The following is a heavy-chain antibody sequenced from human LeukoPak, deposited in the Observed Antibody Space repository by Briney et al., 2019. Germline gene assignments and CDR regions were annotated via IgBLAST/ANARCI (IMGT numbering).Heavy chain of an antibody. CDR1: GLTFSSYA. V-gene: IGHV3-23*01. D-gene: IGHD2-15*01. Sequence: PGGSLRLSCAASGLTFSSYAMSWVRQAPGKGLEWVSAISGSGGSTYYADSVKGRFTISRDNPKNTLYLQMNSLRAEDTAVYYCATLGGYCSGGSCYTNDYWGQGTLVTVSS. CDR2: ISGSGGST. J-gene: IGHJ4*02. CDR3: ATLGGYCSGGSCYTNDY.